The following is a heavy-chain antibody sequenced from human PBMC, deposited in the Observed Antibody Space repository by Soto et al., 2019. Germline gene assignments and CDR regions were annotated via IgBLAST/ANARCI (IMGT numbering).Heavy chain of an antibody. J-gene: IGHJ6*02. Sequence: GGSLRLSCAASGFPFNSYAISWVRQGPGKGLEWVAASTGPGGSTYNEDSVKGRFTVSRDNSKKTVYLQLDGLRAEDTAIYYCGKGPSDYQGASNYYGMDVWGQGTTVTVSS. CDR2: STGPGGST. CDR1: GFPFNSYA. V-gene: IGHV3-23*01. D-gene: IGHD4-17*01. CDR3: GKGPSDYQGASNYYGMDV.